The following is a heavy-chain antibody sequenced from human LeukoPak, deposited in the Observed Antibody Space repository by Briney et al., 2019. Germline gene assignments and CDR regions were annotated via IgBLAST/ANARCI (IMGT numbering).Heavy chain of an antibody. J-gene: IGHJ4*02. D-gene: IGHD1-26*01. CDR3: SRESGPFSPFGF. CDR2: ISLRGLT. Sequence: SETLSLTYGVSGGSISGTNWWSWVRQPPGQGLEWIGEISLRGLTNYNPSLRSRLTMSLDVSKNQVSLNLTSVTAADTAVYYCSRESGPFSPFGFWGQGTLVSVHS. V-gene: IGHV4-4*02. CDR1: GGSISGTNW.